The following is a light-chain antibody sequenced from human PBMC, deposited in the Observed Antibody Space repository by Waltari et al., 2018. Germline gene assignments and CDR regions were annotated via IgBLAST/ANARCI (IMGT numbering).Light chain of an antibody. CDR2: GAS. Sequence: EIVMTQSPATLSVSPGERATLSCRASQSISNNLAWYQEKPGQAPRLLICGASTRATGIPARFSGSGSGTDFTLTIGSLQSEDFAVYYCQQYNNWPPLTLGGGTKVEIK. CDR1: QSISNN. J-gene: IGKJ4*01. CDR3: QQYNNWPPLT. V-gene: IGKV3-15*01.